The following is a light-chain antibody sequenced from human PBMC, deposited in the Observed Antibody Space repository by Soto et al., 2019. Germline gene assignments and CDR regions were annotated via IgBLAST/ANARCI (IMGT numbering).Light chain of an antibody. CDR2: GSS. CDR3: QRDGTSPVYT. V-gene: IGKV3-20*01. Sequence: EIVLTQSPGTLSLSPGERATLSCRASQIVSTTYLAWYQQKPGQAPRLLIYGSSTRAPSIPDWFSGSGSGTDFTLTISRLEPEDFAVYYCQRDGTSPVYTFGQGTKLEI. J-gene: IGKJ2*01. CDR1: QIVSTTY.